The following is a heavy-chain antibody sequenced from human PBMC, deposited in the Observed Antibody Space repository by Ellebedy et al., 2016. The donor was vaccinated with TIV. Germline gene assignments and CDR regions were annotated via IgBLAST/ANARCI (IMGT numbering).Heavy chain of an antibody. CDR1: GFTFTNAW. CDR3: TSHRH. Sequence: GGSLRLSXAASGFTFTNAWMSWVRQAPGKGLEWVGRIKSKTEGGTTDYAAPVKGRFTISRDDSRSTLYLQMTSLKTEDTAVYYCTSHRHWGQGTLVTVSS. J-gene: IGHJ4*02. CDR2: IKSKTEGGTT. V-gene: IGHV3-15*01.